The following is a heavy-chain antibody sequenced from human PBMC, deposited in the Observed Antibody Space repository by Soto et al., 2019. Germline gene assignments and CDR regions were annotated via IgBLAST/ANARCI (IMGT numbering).Heavy chain of an antibody. J-gene: IGHJ4*02. D-gene: IGHD1-1*01. V-gene: IGHV3-33*01. CDR2: IWYDGSNK. CDR3: ARGTGPSDY. CDR1: GFTFSSYG. Sequence: QVQLVESGGGVVQPGRSLRLSCAASGFTFSSYGMHWVRQAPGKGLEWVAVIWYDGSNKYXXDSVKGRFTISRDNSKXXXXXXXXXXXXXXXXXXXCARGTGPSDYWGQGTLVTVSS.